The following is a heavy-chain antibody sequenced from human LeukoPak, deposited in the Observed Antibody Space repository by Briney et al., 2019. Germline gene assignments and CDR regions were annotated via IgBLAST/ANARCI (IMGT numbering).Heavy chain of an antibody. CDR1: GGSFSGYY. CDR2: INHSGST. Sequence: SETLSLTCAVYGGSFSGYYWSWIRQPPGKGLEWIGEINHSGSTNYNPSPKSRVTISVDTSKNQFSLKLSSVTAADTAVYYCARGQGPRYITVVTRGLYYFDYWGQGTLVTVSS. D-gene: IGHD4-23*01. J-gene: IGHJ4*02. V-gene: IGHV4-34*01. CDR3: ARGQGPRYITVVTRGLYYFDY.